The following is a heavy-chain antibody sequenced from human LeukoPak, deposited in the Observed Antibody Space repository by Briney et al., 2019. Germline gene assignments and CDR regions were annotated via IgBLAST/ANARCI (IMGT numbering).Heavy chain of an antibody. D-gene: IGHD2-21*01. J-gene: IGHJ3*02. V-gene: IGHV4-59*08. Sequence: PSETRSLTCTVSGGSITSYYWSWIRQPPGKGLEWIGYIYYSGSTNYNPSLKSRVTISVDTSKNQFSLKLSSVTAADTAVYYCARHFSDGVNDAFDIWGQGTMVTVSS. CDR2: IYYSGST. CDR3: ARHFSDGVNDAFDI. CDR1: GGSITSYY.